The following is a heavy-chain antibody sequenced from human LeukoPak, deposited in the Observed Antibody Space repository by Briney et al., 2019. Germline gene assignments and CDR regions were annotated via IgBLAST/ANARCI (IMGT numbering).Heavy chain of an antibody. D-gene: IGHD4-11*01. CDR2: IYYSGSI. Sequence: SETLSLTCTVSGDSISGYYWTWIRQPPGKGLEWIGYIYYSGSINYNPSLKSRLTISVDTSKNQFFLKLSSVTAADTAVYYCARLRGNYFPDYWGQGTLVTVSS. CDR1: GDSISGYY. CDR3: ARLRGNYFPDY. J-gene: IGHJ4*02. V-gene: IGHV4-59*01.